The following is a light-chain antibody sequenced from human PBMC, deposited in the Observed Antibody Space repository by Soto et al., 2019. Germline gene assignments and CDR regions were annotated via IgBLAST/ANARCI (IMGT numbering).Light chain of an antibody. V-gene: IGKV3-20*01. CDR2: RVS. CDR1: QSVSNRY. J-gene: IGKJ4*01. Sequence: EVVLTQSPGTLSLSPGEGATLSCRASQSVSNRYFAWYQQTPGQAPRLLIYRVSSRATGIPDRFSGSGSGTDFTLTISRLEPEDFAVYYCQQYGNVPRTVGGGTKVDSK. CDR3: QQYGNVPRT.